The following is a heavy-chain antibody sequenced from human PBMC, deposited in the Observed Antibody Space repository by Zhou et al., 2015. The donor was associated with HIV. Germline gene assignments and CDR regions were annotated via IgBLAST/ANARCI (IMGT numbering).Heavy chain of an antibody. J-gene: IGHJ2*01. CDR3: AREGWGSWYLDL. V-gene: IGHV1-69*06. CDR2: IIPMYGTT. Sequence: QVQLVQSGAEMKKPGSSVKVSCKASGDIFNNFGISWVRQAPGQGLEWMGGIIPMYGTTFYAQTLQGRVTITADKSTGTAYMELSSLRSEDTAAYYCAREGWGSWYLDLWGRGTLVSVSS. D-gene: IGHD7-27*01. CDR1: GDIFNNFG.